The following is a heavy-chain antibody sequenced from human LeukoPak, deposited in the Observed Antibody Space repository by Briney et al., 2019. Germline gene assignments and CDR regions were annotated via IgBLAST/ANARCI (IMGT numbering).Heavy chain of an antibody. CDR3: ARHGAYCTGGSCNRFDP. V-gene: IGHV4-39*01. CDR2: IYYSGST. CDR1: GGSISSSSYY. Sequence: TETLSLTCTVSGGSISSSSYYWGWIRQPPGKGLEWIGSIYYSGSTYYNPSLKSRVTISVDTSKNQFSLKVSSVTAADTAVYYCARHGAYCTGGSCNRFDPWGQGTLVTVSS. D-gene: IGHD2-15*01. J-gene: IGHJ5*02.